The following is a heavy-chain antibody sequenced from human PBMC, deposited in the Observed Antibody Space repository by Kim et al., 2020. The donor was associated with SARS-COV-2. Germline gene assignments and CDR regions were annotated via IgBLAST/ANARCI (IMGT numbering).Heavy chain of an antibody. V-gene: IGHV4-39*01. Sequence: THYNPSLRSRVTISVDTSKNQFALKLSSGTAADTAVYYCASPYYYYGMDVWGQGTTVTVSS. CDR2: T. CDR3: ASPYYYYGMDV. J-gene: IGHJ6*02.